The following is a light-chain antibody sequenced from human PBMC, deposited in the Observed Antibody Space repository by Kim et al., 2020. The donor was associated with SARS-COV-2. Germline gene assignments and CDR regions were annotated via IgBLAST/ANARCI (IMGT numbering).Light chain of an antibody. CDR2: STN. V-gene: IGLV7-43*01. Sequence: QAVVTQEPSLTVSPGGTVTLTCSCNTGAVTTTYYPNWFQQKPGQPPRPLIYSTNKKHPWTPARFSGSLVGGKAALTLSGVLPEDEGDYFCLLYHDTIEVFGGRTKLTVL. CDR1: TGAVTTTYY. J-gene: IGLJ2*01. CDR3: LLYHDTIEV.